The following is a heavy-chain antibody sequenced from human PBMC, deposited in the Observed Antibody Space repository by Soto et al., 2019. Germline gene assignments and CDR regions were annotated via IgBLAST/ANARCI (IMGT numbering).Heavy chain of an antibody. J-gene: IGHJ1*01. CDR2: IIPIFGTA. V-gene: IGHV1-69*12. Sequence: QVQLVQSGAEVKKPGSSVKVSCKASGGTFSSYAISWVRQAPGQGLEWMGGIIPIFGTANYAQKFQGRVTITADESTRTAYMELSSLRSEDTAVYYCARADSSGYYEYFQHWGQGTLVTVSS. CDR1: GGTFSSYA. D-gene: IGHD3-22*01. CDR3: ARADSSGYYEYFQH.